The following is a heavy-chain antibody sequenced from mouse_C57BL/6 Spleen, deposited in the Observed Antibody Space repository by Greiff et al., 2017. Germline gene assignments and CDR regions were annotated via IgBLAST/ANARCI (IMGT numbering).Heavy chain of an antibody. Sequence: QVQLQQPGAELVKPGASVKLSCKASGYTFTSYWMPWVKQRPGQGLEWIGEIDPSDSYTNYNQKFKGKATLTVETSSSTAYMQLSSLTSEDSAVYYCARRNDLYDGYHFDYWGQGTTLTVSS. V-gene: IGHV1-50*01. D-gene: IGHD2-3*01. CDR2: IDPSDSYT. CDR3: ARRNDLYDGYHFDY. J-gene: IGHJ2*01. CDR1: GYTFTSYW.